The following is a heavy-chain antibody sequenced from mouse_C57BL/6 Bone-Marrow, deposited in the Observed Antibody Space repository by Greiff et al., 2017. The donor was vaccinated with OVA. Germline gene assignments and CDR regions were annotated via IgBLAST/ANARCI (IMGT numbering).Heavy chain of an antibody. CDR2: IWRGGST. J-gene: IGHJ4*01. V-gene: IGHV2-5*01. CDR3: AKRDTVVARGAMDY. D-gene: IGHD1-1*01. CDR1: GFSLTSYG. Sequence: VQLQESGPGLVQPSQSLSITCTVSGFSLTSYGVHWVRQSPGKGLEWLGVIWRGGSTDYNAAFMSRLSITKDNFKSQVFFKMNSLQADDTAIYYCAKRDTVVARGAMDYWGQGTSVTVSS.